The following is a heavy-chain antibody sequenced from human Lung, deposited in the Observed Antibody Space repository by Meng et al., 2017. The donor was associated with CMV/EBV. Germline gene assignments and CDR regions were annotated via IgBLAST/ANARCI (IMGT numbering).Heavy chain of an antibody. Sequence: SGYSFTSYYIAWVRQMPGKGLEWMGIIYPGDSDTRYSPSFQGQVTISVDKSISTAYLQWSSLKASDTAMYFCARRSLYGDYVPRPFNYWGQGTLVTVSS. CDR2: IYPGDSDT. CDR3: ARRSLYGDYVPRPFNY. V-gene: IGHV5-51*01. J-gene: IGHJ4*02. D-gene: IGHD4-17*01. CDR1: GYSFTSYY.